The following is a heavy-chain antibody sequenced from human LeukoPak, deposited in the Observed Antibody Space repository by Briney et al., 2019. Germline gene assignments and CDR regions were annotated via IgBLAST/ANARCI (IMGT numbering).Heavy chain of an antibody. D-gene: IGHD4-4*01. V-gene: IGHV4-31*03. J-gene: IGHJ4*02. CDR3: ARGMGDYSNNFDY. CDR2: IYYSGST. CDR1: GGSISSGGYY. Sequence: PSQTLSLTCTVSGGSISSGGYYWSWIRQHPGKGLEWIGYIYYSGSTYYNPSLKSRVTISVDTSKNQFSLKLSSVTAADTAVYYCARGMGDYSNNFDYWGQGTLVTVSS.